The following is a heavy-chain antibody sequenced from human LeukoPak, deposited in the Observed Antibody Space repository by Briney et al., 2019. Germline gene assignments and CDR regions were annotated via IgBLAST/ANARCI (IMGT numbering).Heavy chain of an antibody. J-gene: IGHJ6*03. CDR1: GGSISSYY. V-gene: IGHV4-4*07. Sequence: SETLSLTCTVSGGSISSYYWSWIRQPAGKGLEWIGRIYTSGSTNYNPSLKSRVTISVDTSKNQFSLKLSSVTAADTAVYYCARTHYDILTGYSYYYYMDVWGKGTTVTISS. D-gene: IGHD3-9*01. CDR3: ARTHYDILTGYSYYYYMDV. CDR2: IYTSGST.